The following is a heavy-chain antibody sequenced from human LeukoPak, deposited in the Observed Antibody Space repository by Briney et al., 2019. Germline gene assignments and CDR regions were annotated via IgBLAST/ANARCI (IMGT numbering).Heavy chain of an antibody. CDR3: ARDGSGADWYAFDI. J-gene: IGHJ3*02. V-gene: IGHV3-21*01. CDR1: GFTFSSYS. Sequence: TGGSLRLSCAASGFTFSSYSMNWVRQAPGKGLEWVSSISSSSSYIYYADSVKGRFTISRDNAKNSLYLQMNSLRAEDMAVYYCARDGSGADWYAFDIWGQGTMVTVSS. D-gene: IGHD3-10*01. CDR2: ISSSSSYI.